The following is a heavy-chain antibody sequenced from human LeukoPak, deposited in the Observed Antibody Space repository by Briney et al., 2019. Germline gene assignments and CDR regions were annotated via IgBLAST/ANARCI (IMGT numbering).Heavy chain of an antibody. CDR2: IYPGDSDT. Sequence: PGESLKISCKGSGYSFTNYWIGWVRQMPGKGLEWMGIIYPGDSDTRYSPSFQGQVTMSADKSISTAYVQWSSLKASDTAMYYCARRHYYDSSGSYFDCWGQGTLVTVSS. CDR3: ARRHYYDSSGSYFDC. D-gene: IGHD3-22*01. CDR1: GYSFTNYW. V-gene: IGHV5-51*01. J-gene: IGHJ4*02.